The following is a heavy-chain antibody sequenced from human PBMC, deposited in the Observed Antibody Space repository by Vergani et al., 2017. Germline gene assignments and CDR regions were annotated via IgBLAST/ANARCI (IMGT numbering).Heavy chain of an antibody. CDR1: GFTFSSYA. Sequence: EVQLLESGGGLIQPGWSLRLSCAASGFTFSSYAMSWVRQAPGKGLEWVSAISGSGGSTYYADSVKGRFTISRDNSTNTLYLQMNSLRAEDTAVYYCAKDGIPTFYYESSGYFFDYWGQGTLVTVSS. V-gene: IGHV3-23*01. J-gene: IGHJ4*02. CDR2: ISGSGGST. CDR3: AKDGIPTFYYESSGYFFDY. D-gene: IGHD3-22*01.